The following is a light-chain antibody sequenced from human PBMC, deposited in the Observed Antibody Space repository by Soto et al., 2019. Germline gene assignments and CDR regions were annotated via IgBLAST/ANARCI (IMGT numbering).Light chain of an antibody. CDR1: QSVGRN. CDR3: QQYTNWPYT. CDR2: GAS. Sequence: EIGRTQSPATLSVSPGERASLSCRASQSVGRNLAWYQQTAGQAPRLLIYGASTRATGIPARFSGSGSGTEFTLTISSLQSEDFAVYSCQQYTNWPYTFCQGTKLESK. V-gene: IGKV3-15*01. J-gene: IGKJ2*01.